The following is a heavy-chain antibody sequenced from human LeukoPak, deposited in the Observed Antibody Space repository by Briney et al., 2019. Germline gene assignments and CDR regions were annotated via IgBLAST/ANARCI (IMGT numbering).Heavy chain of an antibody. CDR2: INPSGGST. V-gene: IGHV1-46*01. CDR3: AREPYGRCTNGVCYTDSNYYYYMDV. CDR1: GYTFTSYY. Sequence: GASVKVSCKASGYTFTSYYMHWVRQAPGQGLEWMGIINPSGGSTSYAQKFQGRVTMTRDMSTSTVYMELSSLRSEDTAVYYCAREPYGRCTNGVCYTDSNYYYYMDVWGKGTTVTVSS. J-gene: IGHJ6*03. D-gene: IGHD2-8*01.